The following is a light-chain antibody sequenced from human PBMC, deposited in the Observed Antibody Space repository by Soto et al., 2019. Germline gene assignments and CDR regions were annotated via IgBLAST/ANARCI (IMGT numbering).Light chain of an antibody. Sequence: QSALTQPPSASGSPGQSVTISCIGTSSDVGNYNYVSWYQHHPGKAPKLMIFEVNKRPSGVPARFSGSKSDNTASLTISWLQAEYEADYYCSSFAVTNKYVFGSGTKLTVL. CDR1: SSDVGNYNY. CDR2: EVN. J-gene: IGLJ1*01. V-gene: IGLV2-8*01. CDR3: SSFAVTNKYV.